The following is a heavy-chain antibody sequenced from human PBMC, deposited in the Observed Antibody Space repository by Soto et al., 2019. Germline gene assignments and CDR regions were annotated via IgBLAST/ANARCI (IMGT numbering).Heavy chain of an antibody. V-gene: IGHV2-5*02. CDR2: IYWDDDK. J-gene: IGHJ4*02. CDR3: ALTYYYGSGSYYDY. D-gene: IGHD3-10*01. CDR1: GFSLSTSGVG. Sequence: QINLKESGPTLVKPTQTLTLTCTFSGFSLSTSGVGVGWIRQPPGKALEWLAVIYWDDDKRYSPSLKSRLTITQDTSKTQVVLTITNMDPVDTATYYCALTYYYGSGSYYDYWGQGTLVTVSS.